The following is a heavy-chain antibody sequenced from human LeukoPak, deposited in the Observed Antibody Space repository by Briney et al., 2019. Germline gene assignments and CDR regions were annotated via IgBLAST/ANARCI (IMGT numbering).Heavy chain of an antibody. J-gene: IGHJ4*02. V-gene: IGHV3-74*01. Sequence: GGSLRLSCAAPGFTFSSYWMHWVRQAPGKGLVWVSRINSDGSSTSYADSVKGRFTISRDNAKNTLYLQMNSLRAGDTAVYYCARGPSTVTTPLAYWGQGTLVTVSS. CDR3: ARGPSTVTTPLAY. CDR1: GFTFSSYW. CDR2: INSDGSST. D-gene: IGHD4-17*01.